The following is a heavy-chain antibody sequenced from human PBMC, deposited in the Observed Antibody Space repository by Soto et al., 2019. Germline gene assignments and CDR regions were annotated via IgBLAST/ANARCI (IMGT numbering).Heavy chain of an antibody. V-gene: IGHV3-23*01. D-gene: IGHD3-10*01. CDR3: VKEVLWFGELPDAFDI. CDR1: GFTFSSYA. Sequence: GGSLRLSCAASGFTFSSYAMSWVRQAPGKGLEWVSAISGSGGSTYYADSVKGRFTISRDNSKNTLYLQMNSLRAEDTAVYYCVKEVLWFGELPDAFDIWGQGTMVTVSS. J-gene: IGHJ3*02. CDR2: ISGSGGST.